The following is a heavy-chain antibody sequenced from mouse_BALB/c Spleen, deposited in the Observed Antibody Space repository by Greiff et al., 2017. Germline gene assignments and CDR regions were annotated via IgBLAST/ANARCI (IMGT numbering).Heavy chain of an antibody. V-gene: IGHV1-9*01. J-gene: IGHJ4*01. CDR1: GYTFSRYW. CDR3: ARIGYVNWGDYARDY. D-gene: IGHD4-1*01. CDR2: ILPGSGST. Sequence: QVQLQQSGAELMKPGASVKISCKATGYTFSRYWIEWVKQRPGHGLEWIGEILPGSGSTNYNEKFKGKATFTADTSSNTAYMQLSSLTSEDSAVYYCARIGYVNWGDYARDYWGQGTSVTGSS.